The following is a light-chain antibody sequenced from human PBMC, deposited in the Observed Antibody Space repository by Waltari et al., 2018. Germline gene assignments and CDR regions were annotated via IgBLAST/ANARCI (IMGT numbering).Light chain of an antibody. CDR3: QQYYNYPFT. Sequence: AIRMTQSPYSLSVYTGDGVTITCRASQNISSYLAWYQQTSGKAPKLLIFAASTLQTGVPSRFSGSGSGTDFTLTISRLQSEDLGTYYCQQYYNYPFTFGGGTKVEL. CDR2: AAS. J-gene: IGKJ4*01. CDR1: QNISSY. V-gene: IGKV1-8*01.